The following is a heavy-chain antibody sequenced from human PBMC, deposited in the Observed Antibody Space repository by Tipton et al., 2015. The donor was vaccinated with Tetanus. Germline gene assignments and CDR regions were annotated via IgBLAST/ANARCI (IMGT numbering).Heavy chain of an antibody. CDR2: IHPSGIT. CDR3: ARGLEPDKAGNF. V-gene: IGHV4-34*01. Sequence: LRLSCAVYGGSFSNYYLTWIRQPPGQGLEWIGEIHPSGITNYNPSLINRVTISVDTSKNQFSLRLTSVTAADTAVYFCARGLEPDKAGNFWGQGTLVTVSS. D-gene: IGHD6-13*01. CDR1: GGSFSNYY. J-gene: IGHJ4*02.